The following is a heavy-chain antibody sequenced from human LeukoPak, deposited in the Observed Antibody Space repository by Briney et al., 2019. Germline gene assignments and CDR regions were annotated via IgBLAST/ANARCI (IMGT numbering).Heavy chain of an antibody. CDR3: AKDGEVSWFGPESY. V-gene: IGHV3-30*18. CDR2: ISLDGSNK. J-gene: IGHJ4*02. D-gene: IGHD3-10*01. Sequence: GGSLILSCAASGFTFSSYGMHWVRQAPGKGLEWVALISLDGSNKDYAESVKGRFTISRDSSKNTLYLQMNSLRAEDTAVYYCAKDGEVSWFGPESYWGQGTLVAVSS. CDR1: GFTFSSYG.